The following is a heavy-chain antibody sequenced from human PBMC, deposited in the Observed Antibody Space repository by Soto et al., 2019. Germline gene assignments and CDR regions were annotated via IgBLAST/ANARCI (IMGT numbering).Heavy chain of an antibody. V-gene: IGHV4-39*01. D-gene: IGHD3-9*01. CDR1: GGSISSSDHH. CDR2: IFYSGTT. J-gene: IGHJ4*02. CDR3: ARLSRYPHFDE. Sequence: SETLSLTCTVSGGSISSSDHHWAWIRQPPGKGLEWIGSIFYSGTTYYSPSLKSRVTISVDPPKNQFSLKLSSVTAADTAVYYCARLSRYPHFDEWGQGTLVTVSS.